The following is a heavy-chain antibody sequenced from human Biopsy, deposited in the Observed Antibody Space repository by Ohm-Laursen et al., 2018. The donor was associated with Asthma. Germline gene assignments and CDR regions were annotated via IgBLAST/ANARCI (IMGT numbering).Heavy chain of an antibody. J-gene: IGHJ1*01. CDR3: ARTFHFWSPYHAEHYQL. CDR2: IKHDGSEN. V-gene: IGHV3-7*01. D-gene: IGHD3-3*02. Sequence: SLRLSCAASGFTFGDYCISWVRQVPGRGLEWVANIKHDGSENNHVDSLKGRFTISRDNAKNSLYLQMNSLRAEDTAVYYCARTFHFWSPYHAEHYQLWGQGTLVTVSS. CDR1: GFTFGDYC.